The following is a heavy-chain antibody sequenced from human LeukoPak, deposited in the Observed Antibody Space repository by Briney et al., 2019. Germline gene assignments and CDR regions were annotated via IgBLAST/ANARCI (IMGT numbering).Heavy chain of an antibody. Sequence: PSETLSLTCTVSGGSVSSGGYYWSWIRQPPGKGLEWIGEINHSGSTNYNPSLKSRVTISVDTSKNQFSLKLSSVTAADTAVYYCARGSYWHYYYMDVWGKGTTVTVSS. CDR1: GGSVSSGGYY. V-gene: IGHV4-61*08. CDR3: ARGSYWHYYYMDV. D-gene: IGHD2-15*01. CDR2: INHSGST. J-gene: IGHJ6*03.